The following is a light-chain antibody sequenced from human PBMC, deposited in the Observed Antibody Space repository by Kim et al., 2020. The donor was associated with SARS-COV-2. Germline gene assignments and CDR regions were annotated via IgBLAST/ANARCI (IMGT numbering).Light chain of an antibody. Sequence: FPPGERTTRSGRGSHSVSRTYFAWYQQKPGQAPRLLIYGASSRATGIPDRFSGSGSVTDFTLTISRLEPEDFAVYYCQQYGSPYTFGQGTKLEI. CDR1: HSVSRTY. CDR2: GAS. V-gene: IGKV3-20*01. J-gene: IGKJ2*01. CDR3: QQYGSPYT.